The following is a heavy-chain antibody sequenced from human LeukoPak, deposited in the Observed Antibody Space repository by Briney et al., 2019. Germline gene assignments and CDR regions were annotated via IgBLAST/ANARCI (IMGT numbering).Heavy chain of an antibody. Sequence: NPGGSLRLSCAASGFTFSSYSMNWVRQAPGKGLEWVSLISSSSSSIFYADSVKGRFTISRDNSKETLYLQMNSLRAEDTAVYYCAKADRGWGVISKDWGQGTLVTVSS. V-gene: IGHV3-21*04. CDR1: GFTFSSYS. D-gene: IGHD3-10*01. CDR2: ISSSSSSI. CDR3: AKADRGWGVISKD. J-gene: IGHJ4*02.